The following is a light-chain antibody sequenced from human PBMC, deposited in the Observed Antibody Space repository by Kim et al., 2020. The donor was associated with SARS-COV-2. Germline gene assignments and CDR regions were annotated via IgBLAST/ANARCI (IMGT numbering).Light chain of an antibody. CDR1: QSVSSDY. J-gene: IGKJ4*01. CDR3: QQYQNWPPVT. CDR2: AAS. Sequence: PVYTATLSCRASQSVSSDYLAWYQQKPGQPPRLLIYAASTRAVGVPARFSGSGSGTEFTLTISSLQSEDFGIYFCQQYQNWPPVTFGGGTKVDIK. V-gene: IGKV3-15*01.